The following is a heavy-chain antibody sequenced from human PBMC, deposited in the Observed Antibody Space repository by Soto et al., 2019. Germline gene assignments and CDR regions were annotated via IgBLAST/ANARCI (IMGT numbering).Heavy chain of an antibody. J-gene: IGHJ4*02. CDR1: GYNFNKYA. Sequence: PGGSLRLSCVASGYNFNKYAVSWVRQAPGKGLEWVSAISGSGGSTYYADSVKGRFTISRDNSKNTLYLQMNSLRAEDTAVYYCAKDRWRVVNGQDDPYFDYWGQGSLVTVSS. CDR3: AKDRWRVVNGQDDPYFDY. D-gene: IGHD3-3*01. V-gene: IGHV3-23*01. CDR2: ISGSGGST.